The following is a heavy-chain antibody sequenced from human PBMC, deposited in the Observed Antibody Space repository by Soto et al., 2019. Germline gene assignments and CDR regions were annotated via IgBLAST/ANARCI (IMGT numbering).Heavy chain of an antibody. CDR2: FYYGGNT. V-gene: IGHV4-39*01. Sequence: SETLSLTCTVSGASISSTNFYWGWIRQPPGKGLEWIGGFYYGGNTYYNPSLKSRVTISVDTSKNQFSLNLSSVTAADTAVYYCAKHIPWGPLDYWGQGTLVTVSS. CDR1: GASISSTNFY. J-gene: IGHJ4*02. D-gene: IGHD2-21*01. CDR3: AKHIPWGPLDY.